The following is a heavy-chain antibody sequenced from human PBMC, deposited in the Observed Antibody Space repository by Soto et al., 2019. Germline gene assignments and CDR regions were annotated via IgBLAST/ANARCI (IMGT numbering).Heavy chain of an antibody. Sequence: QVQLVQSGADVKKPGASVKVSCKVSGYTFTSYGISWVRQAPGQGLEWMGWISAYNGNTNYAQKLQGRVTMITDTSTSTGYMKLKSLSSDDTAVYYCATESRSTCHEYWGQGILVTVSS. CDR1: GYTFTSYG. CDR2: ISAYNGNT. CDR3: ATESRSTCHEY. J-gene: IGHJ4*02. V-gene: IGHV1-18*01.